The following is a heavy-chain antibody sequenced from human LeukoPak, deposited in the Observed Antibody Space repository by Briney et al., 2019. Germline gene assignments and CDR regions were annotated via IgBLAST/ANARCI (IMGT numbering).Heavy chain of an antibody. D-gene: IGHD5-18*01. V-gene: IGHV1-2*02. CDR3: ARVTAMAYYYYYMDV. CDR2: INPNSGGT. Sequence: GASVKVSCKASGYTFTGYYMHWVRQAPGQGLEWMGWINPNSGGTNYAQKFQGRVTMTRDTSISTAYMELSRLRSDDTAVYYCARVTAMAYYYYYMDVWGKGTTVTVSS. J-gene: IGHJ6*03. CDR1: GYTFTGYY.